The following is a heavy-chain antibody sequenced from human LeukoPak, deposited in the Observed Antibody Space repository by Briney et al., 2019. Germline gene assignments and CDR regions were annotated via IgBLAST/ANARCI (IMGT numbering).Heavy chain of an antibody. Sequence: SETLSLTCAVYGGSFSGYYWSWIRQPPGKGLEWIGEINHTGSTNYNPSLKSRVTLSVDTSKNQFSLKLSALTAADTAVYYCARGALITVFGVVIPTLDYWGQGTLVTVSS. J-gene: IGHJ4*02. D-gene: IGHD3-3*01. V-gene: IGHV4-34*01. CDR3: ARGALITVFGVVIPTLDY. CDR1: GGSFSGYY. CDR2: INHTGST.